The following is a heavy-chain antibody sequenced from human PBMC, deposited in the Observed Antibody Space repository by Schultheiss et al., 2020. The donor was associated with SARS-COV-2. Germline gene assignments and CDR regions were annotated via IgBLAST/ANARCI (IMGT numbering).Heavy chain of an antibody. V-gene: IGHV1-18*04. J-gene: IGHJ5*02. Sequence: ASVKVSCKASGYTFTSYGISWVRQAPGQGLEWMGWISAYNGNTNYAQKLQGRVTMTTDTSTSTAYMELRSLRSDDTAVYYCARDRSGLGYCSGGSCYGWFDPWGQGTLVTVSS. CDR2: ISAYNGNT. D-gene: IGHD2-15*01. CDR1: GYTFTSYG. CDR3: ARDRSGLGYCSGGSCYGWFDP.